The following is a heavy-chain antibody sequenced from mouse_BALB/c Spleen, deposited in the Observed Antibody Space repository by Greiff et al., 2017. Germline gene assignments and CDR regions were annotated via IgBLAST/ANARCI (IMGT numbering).Heavy chain of an antibody. CDR2: ISDGGSYT. V-gene: IGHV5-4*02. CDR3: ARGGSMVTTEETFAY. Sequence: EVQLVESGGGLVKPGGSLKLSCAASGFTFSDYYMYWVRQTPEKRLEWVATISDGGSYTYYPDSVKGRFTISRDNAKNNLYLQMSSLKSEDTAMYYCARGGSMVTTEETFAYWGQGTLVTVSA. D-gene: IGHD2-2*01. J-gene: IGHJ3*01. CDR1: GFTFSDYY.